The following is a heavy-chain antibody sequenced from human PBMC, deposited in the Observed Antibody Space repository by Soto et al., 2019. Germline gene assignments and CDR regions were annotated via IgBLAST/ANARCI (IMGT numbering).Heavy chain of an antibody. J-gene: IGHJ5*02. Sequence: QVQLQESGPGLVKPSGTLSLTCAVSGGSISSSNWWNWVRQHPGKGLEWIGEIYHSRSTNYNPSLKSRVTISVVKSKNHFSLRLSSVTAADTAVYYFARSSRFLGGWFDPWGQGTLVIVSS. CDR3: ARSSRFLGGWFDP. V-gene: IGHV4-4*02. CDR2: IYHSRST. CDR1: GGSISSSNW. D-gene: IGHD3-3*01.